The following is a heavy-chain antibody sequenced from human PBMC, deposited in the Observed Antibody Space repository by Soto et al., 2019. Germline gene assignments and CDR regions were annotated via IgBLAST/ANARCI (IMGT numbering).Heavy chain of an antibody. V-gene: IGHV4-39*01. CDR3: ARHRTGYSSSWLDY. J-gene: IGHJ4*02. D-gene: IGHD6-13*01. CDR1: GGSISSGTYS. Sequence: QLQLQESGPGLVKPSETLSPTCTVSGGSISSGTYSWGWIRQPPGKGLEWIGNSYFTGNTHYNPSLKSRVTMSVDTSKNQFSLSPSSVTAADTAVYYCARHRTGYSSSWLDYWGQGTLVTVSS. CDR2: SYFTGNT.